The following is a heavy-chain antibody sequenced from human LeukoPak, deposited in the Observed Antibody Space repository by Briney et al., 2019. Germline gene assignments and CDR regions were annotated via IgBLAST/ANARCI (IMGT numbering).Heavy chain of an antibody. CDR1: GFTFSSYA. CDR2: ISYDGSNK. CDR3: ARAGAYSGGYSFDY. D-gene: IGHD1-26*01. J-gene: IGHJ4*02. V-gene: IGHV3-30-3*01. Sequence: GGSLRLSCAASGFTFSSYAMHWVRQAPGKGLEWVAVISYDGSNKYYADSVKGRFTISRDNSKNTLYLQMNSLRAEDTAVYYCARAGAYSGGYSFDYWGQGTLVTVSS.